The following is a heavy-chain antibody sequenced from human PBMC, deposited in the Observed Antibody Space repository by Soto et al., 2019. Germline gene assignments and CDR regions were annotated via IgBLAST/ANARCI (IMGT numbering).Heavy chain of an antibody. V-gene: IGHV1-46*01. CDR3: ASSVLRYFDWLFY. CDR2: INPSGGST. Sequence: ASVMVSCKASGYTFTSYYMHWVRQAPGQGLEWMGIINPSGGSTSYAQKFQGRVTMTRDTSTSTVYMELSSLRSEDTAVYYCASSVLRYFDWLFYWGQGTLVTVSS. CDR1: GYTFTSYY. D-gene: IGHD3-9*01. J-gene: IGHJ4*02.